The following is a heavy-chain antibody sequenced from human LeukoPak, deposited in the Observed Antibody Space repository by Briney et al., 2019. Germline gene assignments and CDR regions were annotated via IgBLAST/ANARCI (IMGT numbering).Heavy chain of an antibody. V-gene: IGHV3-23*01. CDR3: ATAYYYDGSGYYYSADY. CDR2: ISGSDGST. J-gene: IGHJ4*02. Sequence: GGSLRLSCAASGFTFSSYAMSWVRQAPGKGLEWVSAISGSDGSTYYADSVKGRFTISRDNSKNTLYLQMDSLRAEDTAVYYCATAYYYDGSGYYYSADYWGQGTLVTVSS. D-gene: IGHD3-22*01. CDR1: GFTFSSYA.